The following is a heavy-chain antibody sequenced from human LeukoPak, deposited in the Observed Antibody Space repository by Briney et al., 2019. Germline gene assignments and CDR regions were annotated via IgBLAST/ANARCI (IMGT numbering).Heavy chain of an antibody. V-gene: IGHV1-2*02. J-gene: IGHJ4*02. CDR1: GYTFTGYY. D-gene: IGHD6-6*01. Sequence: ASVKVSCTASGYTFTGYYMHWVRPAPGQGLEWMGWINPNSGGTNYAQKFQGRVTMTRDTSISTAYMELSRLRSDDTAVYYCASGRPPRIAARRGDFDYWGQGTLVTVSS. CDR2: INPNSGGT. CDR3: ASGRPPRIAARRGDFDY.